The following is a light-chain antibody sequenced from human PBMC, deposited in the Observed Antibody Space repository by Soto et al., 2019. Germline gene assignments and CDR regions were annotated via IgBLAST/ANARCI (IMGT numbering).Light chain of an antibody. V-gene: IGKV3-11*01. CDR1: EGVGNY. CDR3: QQRTNWPHT. Sequence: EIVLTQSPGTLSLSPGERATLSCRASEGVGNYLAWYQQKPGQAPRLLIYDASNRATGIPARFSGGGSGTDFTLTISSLEPEDFAVYYCQQRTNWPHTFGQGTKLEIK. CDR2: DAS. J-gene: IGKJ2*01.